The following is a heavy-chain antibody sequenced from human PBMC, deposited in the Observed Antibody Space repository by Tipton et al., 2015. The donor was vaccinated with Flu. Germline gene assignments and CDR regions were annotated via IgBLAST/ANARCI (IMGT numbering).Heavy chain of an antibody. D-gene: IGHD4-23*01. CDR2: ISAYNGNT. J-gene: IGHJ4*02. Sequence: QLVQSGAEVKKPGASVKVSCKASGYTITSDGISWVRQAPGQGLEWMGWISAYNGNTNYAQKLQGRVTMTTDTSTSTAYMELSSVRSDGRAVYYCAGDLAVASPAAYWGPGTLVTASS. V-gene: IGHV1-18*01. CDR3: AGDLAVASPAAY. CDR1: GYTITSDG.